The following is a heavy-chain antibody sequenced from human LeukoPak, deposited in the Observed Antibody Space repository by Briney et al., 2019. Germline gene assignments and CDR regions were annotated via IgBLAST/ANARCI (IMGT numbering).Heavy chain of an antibody. CDR3: ARDSSGPDY. CDR2: IKQDGSEK. CDR1: GFTFSSYA. D-gene: IGHD3-22*01. Sequence: PGGSLRLSCAASGFTFSSYAMHWVRQAPGKGLEWVANIKQDGSEKYYVDSVKGRFTISRDNAKKSLYLQMNSLRAEDTAVYYCARDSSGPDYWGQGTLVTVSS. V-gene: IGHV3-7*01. J-gene: IGHJ4*02.